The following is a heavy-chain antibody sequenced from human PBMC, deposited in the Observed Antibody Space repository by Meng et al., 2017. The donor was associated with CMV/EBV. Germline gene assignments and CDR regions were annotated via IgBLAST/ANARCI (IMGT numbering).Heavy chain of an antibody. J-gene: IGHJ6*02. D-gene: IGHD2-2*01. Sequence: SVKVSCKASGGTVSSYTISWVRQAPGQGLEWMGRIIPVVGIANYAQKFQGRVTITADKSTSTAYMELSSLRSEDTAVYYCARGGYCSSTSCRDYYYYGMDVWGQGTTVTVSS. V-gene: IGHV1-69*02. CDR1: GGTVSSYT. CDR2: IIPVVGIA. CDR3: ARGGYCSSTSCRDYYYYGMDV.